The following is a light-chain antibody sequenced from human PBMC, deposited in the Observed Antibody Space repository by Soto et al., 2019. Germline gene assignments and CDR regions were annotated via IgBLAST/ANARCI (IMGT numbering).Light chain of an antibody. CDR2: EVS. Sequence: VLTQPASVSGSPGQSITISCTGTSSDVGGYHYVSWYQLLPGKAPKLILFEVSIRPSGVSYRSSGSKSGNTASLTISGLQAEDEADYFCSSYSISTAYLFGTGTKVTVL. CDR1: SSDVGGYHY. CDR3: SSYSISTAYL. V-gene: IGLV2-14*01. J-gene: IGLJ1*01.